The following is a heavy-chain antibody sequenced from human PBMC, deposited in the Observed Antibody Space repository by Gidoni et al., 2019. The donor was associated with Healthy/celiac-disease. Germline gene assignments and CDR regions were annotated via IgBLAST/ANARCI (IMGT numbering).Heavy chain of an antibody. CDR3: ARDGATTVTTYWYFDL. CDR2: ISSSSSYI. D-gene: IGHD4-17*01. CDR1: GFPFRSYS. J-gene: IGHJ2*01. Sequence: VQLVVFGGGLVKPGGSLRLSCAASGFPFRSYSMRWVRQAPGKGLEWVSSISSSSSYIYYADSEKGRFTISRNNAKNSLYLQMNSLRAEDTAVYYCARDGATTVTTYWYFDLWGRGTLVTVSS. V-gene: IGHV3-21*01.